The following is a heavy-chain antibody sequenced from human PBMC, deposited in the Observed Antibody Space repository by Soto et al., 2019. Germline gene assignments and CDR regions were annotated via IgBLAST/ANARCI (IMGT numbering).Heavy chain of an antibody. Sequence: GGSLRLSCAASGFSFTSHSMNWVRQAPGKGLEWLSYISPSSNTIYYADSVRGRFTISRDNAKNSLYLQMNSLRPEDTAVYYCARTATFDYWGQGTLVTVSS. V-gene: IGHV3-48*01. CDR3: ARTATFDY. J-gene: IGHJ4*02. D-gene: IGHD2-21*02. CDR2: ISPSSNTI. CDR1: GFSFTSHS.